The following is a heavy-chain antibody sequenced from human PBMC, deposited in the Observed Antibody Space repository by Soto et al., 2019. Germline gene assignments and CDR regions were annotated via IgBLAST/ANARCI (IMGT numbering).Heavy chain of an antibody. V-gene: IGHV1-69*02. Sequence: QVQLVQSGAEVKKPGSSVKVSCTASGDTFNFYTISWVRQAPGQGLEGMGRTIPMLGMADYPQKFQGRVTISADKSTSTVYMTLPRLRSEDTAVYYCATNYGSGSTAFDYWGQGTLVTVSS. CDR2: TIPMLGMA. J-gene: IGHJ4*02. CDR1: GDTFNFYT. D-gene: IGHD3-10*01. CDR3: ATNYGSGSTAFDY.